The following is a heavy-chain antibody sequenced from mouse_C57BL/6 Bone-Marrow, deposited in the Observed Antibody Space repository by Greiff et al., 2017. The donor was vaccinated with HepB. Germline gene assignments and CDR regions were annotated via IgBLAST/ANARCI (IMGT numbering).Heavy chain of an antibody. CDR1: GYTFTDYY. Sequence: VQLQQSGPVLVKPGASVKMSCKASGYTFTDYYMNWVKQSHGKSLEWIGVINPYNGGTSYNQKFKGKATLTVDKSSSTAYMELNSLTSEDSAVYYCARASLDGYWGYWGQGTTLTVSS. V-gene: IGHV1-19*01. CDR2: INPYNGGT. CDR3: ARASLDGYWGY. D-gene: IGHD2-3*01. J-gene: IGHJ2*01.